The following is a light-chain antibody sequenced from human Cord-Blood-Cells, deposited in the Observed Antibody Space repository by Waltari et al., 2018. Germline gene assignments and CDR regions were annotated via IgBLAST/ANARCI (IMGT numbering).Light chain of an antibody. J-gene: IGKJ1*01. V-gene: IGKV1-5*03. CDR3: QQYNSYSGT. Sequence: DIQMTQSPSTLSASVGDRVTITCRASQSISSWLAWYQQKPGKAPKRLIYKASSLESGVLSRFSGSGSGTEFTLTISSLQPDDFATYYCQQYNSYSGTFGQGTKVEIK. CDR2: KAS. CDR1: QSISSW.